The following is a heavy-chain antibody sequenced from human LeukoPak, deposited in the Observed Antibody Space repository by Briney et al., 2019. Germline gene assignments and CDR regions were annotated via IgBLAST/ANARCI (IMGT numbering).Heavy chain of an antibody. D-gene: IGHD1-26*01. CDR1: GFTFSSSA. CDR3: ARDVKGRWELLGSHDY. V-gene: IGHV3-23*01. J-gene: IGHJ4*02. Sequence: GGSLRLSCAASGFTFSSSAMNWVRQAPGKGQEWVSAISGSGGSTYYADSVKGRLTVSRDNAKNSLYLQMNSLRVEDTAVYYCARDVKGRWELLGSHDYWGQGTLVTVSS. CDR2: ISGSGGST.